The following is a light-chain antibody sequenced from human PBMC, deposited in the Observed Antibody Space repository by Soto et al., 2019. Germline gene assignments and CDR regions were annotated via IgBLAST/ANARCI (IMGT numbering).Light chain of an antibody. Sequence: QSALTQPASVSGSPGQSITISCTGSSSDVRNYHLVSWYQQYPGKAPKLIIYEGSKRPSGVSNRFSGSRSGNTASLTISGLQPEDEADDYCCSYGGSSTFDVYGTGTKVTVL. CDR2: EGS. CDR3: CSYGGSSTFDV. J-gene: IGLJ1*01. CDR1: SSDVRNYHL. V-gene: IGLV2-23*03.